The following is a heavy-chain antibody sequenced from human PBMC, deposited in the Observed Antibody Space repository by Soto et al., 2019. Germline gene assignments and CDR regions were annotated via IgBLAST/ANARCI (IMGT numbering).Heavy chain of an antibody. CDR3: ARHVRRAALWDIVVLPADIPGYNSFDP. Sequence: QLQLQESGPGLVKPSETLSLTCTVSGGSISRSSYYWGSIRQPPGKGLAWIGSSYYSGSTYYNPSHNNPCTIPVDTNTPQFYTKQSSVTASDTAVYYCARHVRRAALWDIVVLPADIPGYNSFDPYGQRTLVSVSA. CDR2: SYYSGST. V-gene: IGHV4-39*01. D-gene: IGHD2-2*01. CDR1: GGSISRSSYY. J-gene: IGHJ5*02.